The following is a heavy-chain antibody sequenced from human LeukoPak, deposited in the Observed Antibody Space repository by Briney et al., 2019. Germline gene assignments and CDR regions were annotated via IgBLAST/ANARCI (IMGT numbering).Heavy chain of an antibody. V-gene: IGHV3-53*01. CDR1: GFIFNNYG. Sequence: GGSLRLSCAASGFIFNNYGMHWVRQAPGKGLEWVSVIYSGGSTYYADSVKGRFTISRDNSKNTLYLQMNSLRAEDTAVYYCARGLGPGDYWGQGTLVTVSS. D-gene: IGHD3-10*01. CDR3: ARGLGPGDY. CDR2: IYSGGST. J-gene: IGHJ4*02.